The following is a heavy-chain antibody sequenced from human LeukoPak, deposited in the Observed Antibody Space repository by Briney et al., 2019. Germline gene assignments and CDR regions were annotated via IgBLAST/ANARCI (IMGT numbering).Heavy chain of an antibody. V-gene: IGHV4-34*01. CDR2: INHSGST. CDR1: GGSFSGYY. Sequence: PSETLPLTCAVYGGSFSGYYWSWIRQPPGKGLEWIGEINHSGSTNYNPSLKSRVTISVDTSKNQFSLKLSSVTAADTAVYYCARSLLHGAMTEYYMDVWGKGTTVTVSS. J-gene: IGHJ6*03. CDR3: ARSLLHGAMTEYYMDV. D-gene: IGHD2-2*01.